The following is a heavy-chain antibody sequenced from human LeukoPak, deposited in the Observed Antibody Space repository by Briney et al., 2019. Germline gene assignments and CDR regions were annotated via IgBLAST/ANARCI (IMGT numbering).Heavy chain of an antibody. D-gene: IGHD1-26*01. CDR3: AKGRVGANGYYYYGMDV. CDR2: TSYDGSNK. J-gene: IGHJ6*02. V-gene: IGHV3-30*18. CDR1: GFTFSSFS. Sequence: PGGSLRLSCAATGFTFSSFSMHWVRQAPGKGLEWMAVTSYDGSNKYYADSVKGRFTISRDNSKNTLYLQMNSLRTEDTAVYYCAKGRVGANGYYYYGMDVWGQGTTVTVSS.